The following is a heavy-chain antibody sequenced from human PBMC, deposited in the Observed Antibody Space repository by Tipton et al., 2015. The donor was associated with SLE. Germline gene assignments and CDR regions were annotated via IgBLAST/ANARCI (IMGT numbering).Heavy chain of an antibody. V-gene: IGHV3-48*03. CDR3: ARQPTAGDY. J-gene: IGHJ4*02. D-gene: IGHD4-11*01. CDR1: GFTFSSYE. CDR2: ISSSGSTI. Sequence: GSLRLSCAASGFTFSSYEMNWVRQAPGKGLEWVSYISSSGSTIYYADSVKGRFTISRDNSKNTLYLQMNSLRAEDTAVYYCARQPTAGDYWGQGTLVTVSS.